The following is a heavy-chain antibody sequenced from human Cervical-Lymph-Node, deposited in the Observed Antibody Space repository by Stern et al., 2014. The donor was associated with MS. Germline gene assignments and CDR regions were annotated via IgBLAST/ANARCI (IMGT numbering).Heavy chain of an antibody. V-gene: IGHV1-18*01. CDR1: GYTFTSYG. Sequence: QVQLVESGAEVKKPGDSVKVSCKAYGYTFTSYGISWVRQAPGQGLEWMGWCSASNGNSIESQSLQVRFTMPTDTSTSTAYMELRSLRSDDTAVYYCARGLLGSENAFDIWGQGTMVTVSS. D-gene: IGHD2-15*01. CDR3: ARGLLGSENAFDI. J-gene: IGHJ3*02. CDR2: CSASNGNS.